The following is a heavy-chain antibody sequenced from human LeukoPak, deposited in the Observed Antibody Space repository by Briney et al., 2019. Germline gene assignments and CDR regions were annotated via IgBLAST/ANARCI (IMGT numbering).Heavy chain of an antibody. CDR3: ARSLGYSYYFGY. V-gene: IGHV1-69*06. Sequence: SVKVSCKASGGTFSSYAISWVRQAPGQGLEWMGGIIPIFGTANYAQKFQGRVTITADKSTSTAYMELSSLRSEDMAVYYCARSLGYSYYFGYWGQGTLVTVSS. D-gene: IGHD5-18*01. CDR2: IIPIFGTA. J-gene: IGHJ4*02. CDR1: GGTFSSYA.